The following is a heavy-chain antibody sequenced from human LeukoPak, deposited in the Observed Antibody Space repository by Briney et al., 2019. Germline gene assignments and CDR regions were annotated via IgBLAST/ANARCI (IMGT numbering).Heavy chain of an antibody. CDR1: GDSVSSNSAA. D-gene: IGHD3-10*01. V-gene: IGHV6-1*01. CDR3: ARAPGVLLWFGESDAFDI. Sequence: SQTLSLTCAISGDSVSSNSAAWNWIRQSPSRGLEWLGRTYYRSKWYNDYAVSAKSRITINPDTSKNQFSLQLNSVTPEDTAVYYCARAPGVLLWFGESDAFDIWGQGTMVTVSS. J-gene: IGHJ3*02. CDR2: TYYRSKWYN.